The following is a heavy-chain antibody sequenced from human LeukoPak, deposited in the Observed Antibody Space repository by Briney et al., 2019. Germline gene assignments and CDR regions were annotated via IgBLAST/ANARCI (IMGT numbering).Heavy chain of an antibody. CDR2: INPNSGGT. CDR1: RYTFTDYY. CDR3: ARGGWSLGYCSSSSCLDWFDP. J-gene: IGHJ5*02. V-gene: IGHV1-2*02. D-gene: IGHD2-2*01. Sequence: ASVKVSCKASRYTFTDYYMHWVRQAPGQGLEWMGWINPNSGGTNYAQKFQGRVTMTRDTSISTAYMELSRLRSDDTAVYYCARGGWSLGYCSSSSCLDWFDPWGQGSLITVSS.